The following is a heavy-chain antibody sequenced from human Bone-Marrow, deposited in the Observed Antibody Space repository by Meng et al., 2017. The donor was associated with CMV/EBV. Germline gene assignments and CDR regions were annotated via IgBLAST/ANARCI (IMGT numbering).Heavy chain of an antibody. CDR3: ARGYYYDSSGYLVHTSSFDY. CDR1: GFTFSSYS. Sequence: GESLKISCGASGFTFSSYSMNWVRQAPGKGLEWVSYISSSSSTIYYADSVKGRFTISRDNAKNSLYLQMNSLRAEDTAVYYCARGYYYDSSGYLVHTSSFDYWGQGTLVTVSS. V-gene: IGHV3-48*04. CDR2: ISSSSSTI. J-gene: IGHJ4*02. D-gene: IGHD3-22*01.